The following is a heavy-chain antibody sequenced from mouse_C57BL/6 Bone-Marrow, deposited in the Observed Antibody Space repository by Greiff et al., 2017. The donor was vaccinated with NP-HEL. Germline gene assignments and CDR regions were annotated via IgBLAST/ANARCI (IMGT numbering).Heavy chain of an antibody. Sequence: VQLQQSGPGLVAPSQCLSITCTVSGFSLTSYAISWVRQPPGKGLEWLGVIWTGGGTNYNSALKSRLSISTDNSKSQVILKMNSLQTDDAARYYCARDYYGSSYVYFDVWGTGTTVTVSS. CDR2: IWTGGGT. V-gene: IGHV2-9-1*01. CDR3: ARDYYGSSYVYFDV. J-gene: IGHJ1*03. CDR1: GFSLTSYA. D-gene: IGHD1-1*01.